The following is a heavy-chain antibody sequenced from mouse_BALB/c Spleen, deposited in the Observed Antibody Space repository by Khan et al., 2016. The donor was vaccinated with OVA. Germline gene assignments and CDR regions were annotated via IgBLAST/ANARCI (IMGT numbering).Heavy chain of an antibody. Sequence: VQLQQSGPELVKPGASMKISCKASGYSFTGYTMNWVKQSHGENLEWIGLINSDNGGTSYNQKFKGKATLTVDNSSSTAYMELLSLTSEDSAVYYCARSYDYTIDYWGQGTSVTVSS. J-gene: IGHJ4*01. D-gene: IGHD1-1*01. CDR3: ARSYDYTIDY. CDR1: GYSFTGYT. CDR2: INSDNGGT. V-gene: IGHV1-37*01.